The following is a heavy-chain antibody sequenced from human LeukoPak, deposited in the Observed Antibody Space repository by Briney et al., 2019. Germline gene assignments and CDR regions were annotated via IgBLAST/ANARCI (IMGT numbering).Heavy chain of an antibody. CDR3: ARVKGWFGRGYFDY. CDR2: IYYSGST. D-gene: IGHD3-10*01. V-gene: IGHV4-30-4*08. J-gene: IGHJ4*02. Sequence: SQTLSLTCTVSGGSISSGDYYWSWIRQPPGKGLEWIGYIYYSGSTYYNPSLKSRVTISVDTSKNQFSLKLSSVTAADTAVYYCARVKGWFGRGYFDYWGQGTLVTVSS. CDR1: GGSISSGDYY.